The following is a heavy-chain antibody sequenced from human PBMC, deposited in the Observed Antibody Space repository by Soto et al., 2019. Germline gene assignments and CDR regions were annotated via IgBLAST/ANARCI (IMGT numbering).Heavy chain of an antibody. CDR1: GYTFTSYG. V-gene: IGHV1-18*04. CDR2: ISAYNGNT. D-gene: IGHD3-22*01. CDR3: ARVLTYYYDSSGYYLFDY. Sequence: ASVKVSCKASGYTFTSYGISWVRQAPGQGLEWMGWISAYNGNTNYAKKLQGRFTMTTDTSTSTAYMELRSLRSDDTAVYYCARVLTYYYDSSGYYLFDYWGQGTLVTVSS. J-gene: IGHJ4*02.